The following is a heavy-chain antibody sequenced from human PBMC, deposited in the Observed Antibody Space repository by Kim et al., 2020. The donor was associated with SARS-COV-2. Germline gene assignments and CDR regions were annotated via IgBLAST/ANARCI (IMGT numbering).Heavy chain of an antibody. Sequence: SETLSLTCTVSGGSISSYYWSWIRQPPGKGLEWIGYIYYSGSTNYNPSLKSRVTISVDTSKNQFSLKLSSVTAADTAVYYCASSYYYDSTILDYWGQGTL. D-gene: IGHD3-22*01. CDR3: ASSYYYDSTILDY. CDR2: IYYSGST. J-gene: IGHJ4*02. CDR1: GGSISSYY. V-gene: IGHV4-59*08.